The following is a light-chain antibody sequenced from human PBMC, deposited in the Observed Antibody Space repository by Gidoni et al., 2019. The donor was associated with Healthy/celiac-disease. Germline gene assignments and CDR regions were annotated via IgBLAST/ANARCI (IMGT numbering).Light chain of an antibody. Sequence: VLTQSPGTLSLSPGERATLSCRTSQSVSSSYLAWYQQKPGQAPRLLIYGASSRATGIPDRFSGSGSGTDFTLTISRLEPEDFAVYYCQQYGSSPWTFGQGTKVEIK. CDR3: QQYGSSPWT. CDR2: GAS. CDR1: QSVSSSY. J-gene: IGKJ1*01. V-gene: IGKV3-20*01.